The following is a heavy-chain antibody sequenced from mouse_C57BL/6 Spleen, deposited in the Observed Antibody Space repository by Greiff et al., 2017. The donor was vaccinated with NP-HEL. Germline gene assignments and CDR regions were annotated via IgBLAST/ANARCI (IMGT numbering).Heavy chain of an antibody. CDR1: GFNITDYY. CDR2: IDPEDGET. CDR3: ARGGTRVTGKAY. Sequence: VQLQQSGAELVKPGASVKLSCTASGFNITDYYMHWVKQRTEQGLEWIGRIDPEDGETKYAPKFQGKATITADTSSNTAYLQLSSLTSEDTAVYYCARGGTRVTGKAYWGQGTLVTVSA. V-gene: IGHV14-2*01. J-gene: IGHJ3*01. D-gene: IGHD2-1*01.